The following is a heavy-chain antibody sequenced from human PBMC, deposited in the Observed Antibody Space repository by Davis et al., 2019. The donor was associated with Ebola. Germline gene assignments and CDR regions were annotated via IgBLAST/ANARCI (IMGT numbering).Heavy chain of an antibody. Sequence: GESLKISCAASGFTFSTYAMTWVRQAPGKGLEWVSLISDSGAFTYYAESVQGRFTISRDNSKNTLYLQMNSLRAEDTAVYYCATTPQYSSGQNKPFDYWGQGTLVTVSS. CDR3: ATTPQYSSGQNKPFDY. CDR1: GFTFSTYA. CDR2: ISDSGAFT. J-gene: IGHJ4*02. D-gene: IGHD6-19*01. V-gene: IGHV3-23*01.